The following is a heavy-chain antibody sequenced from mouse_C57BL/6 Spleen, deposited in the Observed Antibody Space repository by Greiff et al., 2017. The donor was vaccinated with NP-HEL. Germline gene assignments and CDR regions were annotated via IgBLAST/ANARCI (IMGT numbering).Heavy chain of an antibody. CDR2: INPSNGGT. V-gene: IGHV1-53*01. Sequence: QVQLQQPGTELVKPGASVKLSCKASGYTFTSYWMHWVKQRPGQGLEWIGNINPSNGGTNYNEKFKSKATLTVDKSSSTAYMQLSSLTSEDSAVYDCARSGVMVTTFAYGGQGTLVTVSA. CDR3: ARSGVMVTTFAY. J-gene: IGHJ3*01. CDR1: GYTFTSYW. D-gene: IGHD2-2*01.